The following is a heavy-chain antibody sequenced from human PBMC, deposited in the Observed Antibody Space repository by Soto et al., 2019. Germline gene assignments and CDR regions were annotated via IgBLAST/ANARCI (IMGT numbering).Heavy chain of an antibody. CDR1: GFSLSTSGVG. D-gene: IGHD4-17*01. CDR2: IYWDDDK. J-gene: IGHJ4*02. Sequence: QITLKESGPTLVKPTQTLTLTCTFSGFSLSTSGVGVGWIRQPPGKALEWLALIYWDDDKRYSPSLKSRLTITKDTSKNQVVLTMTNMDPVDTATYYCAHLSPPWYGDYFDYWGQGTLVTVSS. V-gene: IGHV2-5*02. CDR3: AHLSPPWYGDYFDY.